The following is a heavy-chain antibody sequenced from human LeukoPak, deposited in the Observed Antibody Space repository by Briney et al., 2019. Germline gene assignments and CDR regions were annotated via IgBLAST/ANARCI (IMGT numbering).Heavy chain of an antibody. CDR1: GFTFDDYA. CDR3: AKDAKPYGSGNGWFDP. D-gene: IGHD3-10*01. CDR2: ISGDGGST. Sequence: PGGSLRLSCAASGFTFDDYAMHWVRQAPGKGLEWVSLISGDGGSTYYADSVKGRFTISRDNSKNSLYLKMNSLGTEDTALYYCAKDAKPYGSGNGWFDPWGQGTLVTVSS. J-gene: IGHJ5*02. V-gene: IGHV3-43*02.